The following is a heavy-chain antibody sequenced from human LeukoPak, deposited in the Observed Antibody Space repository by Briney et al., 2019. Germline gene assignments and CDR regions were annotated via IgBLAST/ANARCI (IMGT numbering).Heavy chain of an antibody. V-gene: IGHV4-31*03. D-gene: IGHD2-15*01. CDR2: IYYSGST. CDR1: GGSISSGGYY. Sequence: SQTLSLTCTVSGGSISSGGYYWSWIRRHPGKGLEWIGYIYYSGSTYYNPSLKSRVTISVDTSKNQFSLKLSSVTAADTAVYYCVRERDCSGGSCFPDYYGMDVWGKGTTVTVSS. J-gene: IGHJ6*04. CDR3: VRERDCSGGSCFPDYYGMDV.